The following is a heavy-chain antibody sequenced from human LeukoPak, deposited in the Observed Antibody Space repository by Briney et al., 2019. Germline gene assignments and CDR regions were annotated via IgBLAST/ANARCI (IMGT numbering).Heavy chain of an antibody. D-gene: IGHD2-2*01. CDR2: INPSGGST. CDR1: GYTFTSYY. Sequence: ASVKASCKASGYTFTSYYMHWVRQAPGQGLEWMGIINPSGGSTSYAQKFQGRVTMTRDTSTSTVYMELSSLRSEDTAVYYCARGPYCSSTSCYWSYYYYYGMDVWGKGTTVTVSS. V-gene: IGHV1-46*01. CDR3: ARGPYCSSTSCYWSYYYYYGMDV. J-gene: IGHJ6*04.